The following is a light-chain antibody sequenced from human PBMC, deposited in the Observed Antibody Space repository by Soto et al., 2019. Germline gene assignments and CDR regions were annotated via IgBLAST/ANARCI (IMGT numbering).Light chain of an antibody. V-gene: IGKV3-15*01. Sequence: EIVMTQSPATLSVSPGERATLSCRASQSVSSNLAWYQQKPGQAPRLLIYGASTRATGIPARFSGSGSGTEFTLTMSSLQSEDFAVYYWQQYNNWPPTWTFGQGTKVEIK. J-gene: IGKJ1*01. CDR1: QSVSSN. CDR2: GAS. CDR3: QQYNNWPPTWT.